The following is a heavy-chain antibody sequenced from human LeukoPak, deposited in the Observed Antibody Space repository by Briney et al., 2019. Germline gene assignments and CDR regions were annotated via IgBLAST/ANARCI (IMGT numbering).Heavy chain of an antibody. D-gene: IGHD3-10*01. J-gene: IGHJ5*02. CDR3: AKNGEVLSWFDP. V-gene: IGHV3-23*01. CDR2: ISASGGET. Sequence: GGSLRLSCAASGFTFSNYAITWVRQAPGKGLDWVSAISASGGETWYADSVKGRFTISRDNSKNTLYLQMNSLRAEDTAVYSCAKNGEVLSWFDPWGQGTLVTVSS. CDR1: GFTFSNYA.